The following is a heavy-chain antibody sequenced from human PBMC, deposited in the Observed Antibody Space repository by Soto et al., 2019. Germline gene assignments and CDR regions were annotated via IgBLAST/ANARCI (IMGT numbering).Heavy chain of an antibody. D-gene: IGHD3-10*01. CDR1: GYTFTSYG. CDR3: ARDPALWFGELWPIDP. CDR2: ISAYNGNT. V-gene: IGHV1-18*01. J-gene: IGHJ5*02. Sequence: QVQLVQSGAEVKKPGASVKVSCKASGYTFTSYGISWVRQAPGQGLEWMGWISAYNGNTNYAQKLQGRVTMTADTSTSTAYMELRSRRSDDTAVYYCARDPALWFGELWPIDPWGQGTLVTVSS.